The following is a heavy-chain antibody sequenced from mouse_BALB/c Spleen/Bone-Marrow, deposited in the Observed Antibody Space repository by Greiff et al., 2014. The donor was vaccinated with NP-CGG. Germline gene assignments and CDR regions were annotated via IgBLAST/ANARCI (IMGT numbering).Heavy chain of an antibody. CDR3: ARGWLLRHYFDY. CDR1: GYTFTEYT. CDR2: INPNNGGT. V-gene: IGHV1-18*01. Sequence: VQLQQPGPDLVKPGASVKISCETSGYTFTEYTMHWVKQSHVKSLEWIGGINPNNGGTSYSQKFKGKATWTVDKSSSTAYMELRSLTSEDSAVYYCARGWLLRHYFDYWGQGTTLTVSS. D-gene: IGHD2-3*01. J-gene: IGHJ2*01.